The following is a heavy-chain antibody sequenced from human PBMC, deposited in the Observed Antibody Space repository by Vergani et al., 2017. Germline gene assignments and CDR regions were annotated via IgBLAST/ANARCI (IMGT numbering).Heavy chain of an antibody. J-gene: IGHJ5*02. CDR1: GGSISSSSYY. Sequence: LQLQESGPGLVKPSETLSLTCTVSGGSISSSSYYWGWIRQPPGKGLEWIGSIYYSGSTYYNPSLKSRVTISVDTSKNQFSLKLSSVTAADTAVYYCARGGCSSTSCYLDWFDPWGQGTLVTVSS. V-gene: IGHV4-39*07. D-gene: IGHD2-2*01. CDR3: ARGGCSSTSCYLDWFDP. CDR2: IYYSGST.